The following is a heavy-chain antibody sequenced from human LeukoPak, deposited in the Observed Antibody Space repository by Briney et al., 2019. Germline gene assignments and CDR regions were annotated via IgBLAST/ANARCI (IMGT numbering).Heavy chain of an antibody. CDR3: AAYYHDICGYFG. CDR1: GGSIISSGDY. V-gene: IGHV4-39*01. Sequence: PSETLSLTCSVSGGSIISSGDYWGWIRQPPGKGLEWIGSISYSGNTYYNPSLRSRVTISVDTSKNQFSLKVASVTAADTAVYYCAAYYHDICGYFGCGQGTLVTVSS. J-gene: IGHJ4*02. CDR2: ISYSGNT. D-gene: IGHD3-22*01.